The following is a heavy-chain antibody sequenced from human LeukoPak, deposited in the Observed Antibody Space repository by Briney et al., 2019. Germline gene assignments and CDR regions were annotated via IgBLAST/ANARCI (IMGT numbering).Heavy chain of an antibody. J-gene: IGHJ4*02. CDR1: GFIFSSHV. D-gene: IGHD2-15*01. CDR2: ISYDGSNK. CDR3: ARGVGRTRAPPLDY. V-gene: IGHV3-30-3*01. Sequence: PGRSLRLSCAASGFIFSSHVMHWVRQAPGKGLEWVAVISYDGSNKYNADSVKGRFTISRDNSKNTLYLEMNSLRAEDTAVYYCARGVGRTRAPPLDYWGQGTLVTVSS.